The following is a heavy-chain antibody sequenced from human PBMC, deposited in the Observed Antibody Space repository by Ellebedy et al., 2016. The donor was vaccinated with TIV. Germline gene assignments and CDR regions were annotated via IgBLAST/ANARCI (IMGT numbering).Heavy chain of an antibody. CDR1: GFIFSTYA. CDR3: ATWGNDAFDF. Sequence: GESLKISCAASGFIFSTYAMSWVRQAPGKGLGWVSSISAGGGTTYYADSVKGRFTISRENSKNTLYLQMNSLRAEDTAVYYCATWGNDAFDFWGQGTMVTVSS. V-gene: IGHV3-23*01. J-gene: IGHJ3*01. D-gene: IGHD7-27*01. CDR2: ISAGGGTT.